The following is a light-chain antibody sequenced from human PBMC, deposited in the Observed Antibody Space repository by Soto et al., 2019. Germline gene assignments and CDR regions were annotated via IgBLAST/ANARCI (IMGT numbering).Light chain of an antibody. CDR2: EVR. CDR1: SSDVGGYNY. V-gene: IGLV2-14*01. Sequence: QSALTQPASVSGSPGQSITISCTGTSSDVGGYNYVSWYQQHPGKAPKLLIYEVRHRPSGISNRFSGSKSGNTASLTISGLQAEDEADFYCTSYTSSSTYVFRTGTKLTVL. J-gene: IGLJ1*01. CDR3: TSYTSSSTYV.